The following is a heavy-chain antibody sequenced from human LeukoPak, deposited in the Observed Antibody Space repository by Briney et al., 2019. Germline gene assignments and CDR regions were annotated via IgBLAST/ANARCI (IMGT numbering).Heavy chain of an antibody. CDR3: AKFCGGSSGPTHAGLDY. J-gene: IGHJ4*02. CDR1: GFTFSSYA. CDR2: ISGSGGST. Sequence: QPGGSLRLSCAASGFTFSSYAMSWVRQAPGKGLEWVSAISGSGGSTYYADSVKGRFTISRDNSKNTPYLQMNSLRAEDTAVYYCAKFCGGSSGPTHAGLDYWGQGTLVTVSS. D-gene: IGHD3-22*01. V-gene: IGHV3-23*01.